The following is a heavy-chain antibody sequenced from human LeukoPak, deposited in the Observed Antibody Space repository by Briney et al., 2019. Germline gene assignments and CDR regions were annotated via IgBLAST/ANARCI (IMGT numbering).Heavy chain of an antibody. CDR3: PTDRDFLIWFGAGGH. J-gene: IGHJ1*01. CDR2: IKANADGGTA. Sequence: GGSLRLSCAASGFTFNNAWMHWVRQAPGQGLEWVGQIKANADGGTADYAAPVKGRFTISRDDSKNMIYLQMDSLKAGDTALYYCPTDRDFLIWFGAGGHWGQGTLVTVSS. D-gene: IGHD3-10*01. V-gene: IGHV3-15*07. CDR1: GFTFNNAW.